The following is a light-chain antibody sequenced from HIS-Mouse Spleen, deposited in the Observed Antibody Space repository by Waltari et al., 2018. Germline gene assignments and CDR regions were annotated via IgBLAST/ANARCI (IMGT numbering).Light chain of an antibody. J-gene: IGLJ3*02. CDR2: DVS. CDR3: CSYAGSYGV. V-gene: IGLV2-11*01. Sequence: QSALTQPRSVSGSSGQSVTISCTGTSSDVGGYNYVSWYQQHQGKAPKHMIYDVSKRPSGVPYRFSGSKSGNTASLTISGLQAEDEADYYCCSYAGSYGVFGGGTKLTVL. CDR1: SSDVGGYNY.